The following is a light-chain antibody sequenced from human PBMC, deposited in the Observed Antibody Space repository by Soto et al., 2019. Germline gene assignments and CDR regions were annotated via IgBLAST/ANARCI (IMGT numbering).Light chain of an antibody. CDR1: QSVGNSY. CDR2: GTY. V-gene: IGKV3-20*01. Sequence: EIGLTQSPGTLSLSPGEGATLSCRASQSVGNSYVAWYQKKPGQAPRLLISGTYSRATGIPDWFRGSGSDTDFTLTITSLEPEDFAVYYCQQWRSSPLSFGAGTKIEMK. CDR3: QQWRSSPLS. J-gene: IGKJ4*01.